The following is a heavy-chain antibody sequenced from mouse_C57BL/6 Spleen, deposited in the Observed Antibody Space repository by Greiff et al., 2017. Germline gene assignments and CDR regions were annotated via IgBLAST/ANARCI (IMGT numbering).Heavy chain of an antibody. D-gene: IGHD3-2*02. V-gene: IGHV1-72*01. CDR3: ARVDGSDTDCFDY. CDR2: FDPISGGT. J-gene: IGHJ2*01. Sequence: QVQLQQPGAELVKPGASVKLSCKASGYTFTSYWMHWVKQRPGRGLEWIGRFDPISGGTKNNEKFKGKATLTVDTPSSTAYMQLSSLTAEDSAIYYCARVDGSDTDCFDYWGQGTTLTVSS. CDR1: GYTFTSYW.